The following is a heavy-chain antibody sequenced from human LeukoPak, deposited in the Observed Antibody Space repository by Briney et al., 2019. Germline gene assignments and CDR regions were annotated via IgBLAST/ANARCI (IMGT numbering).Heavy chain of an antibody. CDR1: GFTFSSYA. CDR3: AKVPAPYSGSYLVNFDY. D-gene: IGHD1-26*01. J-gene: IGHJ4*02. V-gene: IGHV3-23*01. Sequence: PGGSLRFSCAASGFTFSSYAMSWVRQAPGKGLEWVSAISGSGGSTYCADSVKGRFTISRDNSKNTLYLQMNSLRAEDTAVYYCAKVPAPYSGSYLVNFDYWGQGTLVTVSS. CDR2: ISGSGGST.